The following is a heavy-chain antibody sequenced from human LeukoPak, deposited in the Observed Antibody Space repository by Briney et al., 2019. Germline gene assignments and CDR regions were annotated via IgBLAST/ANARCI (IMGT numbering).Heavy chain of an antibody. D-gene: IGHD3-22*01. CDR3: ARDGGRDYYDSSGYYY. J-gene: IGHJ4*02. CDR2: ISYDGSNK. CDR1: GFTFSSYA. V-gene: IGHV3-30-3*01. Sequence: GGSLRLSCAASGFTFSSYAMHWVRQAPGKGLEWVAVISYDGSNKYYADSVKGRFTISRDNSKNTLYLQMNSLRAEDTAVYYCARDGGRDYYDSSGYYYWGQGTLVTVSS.